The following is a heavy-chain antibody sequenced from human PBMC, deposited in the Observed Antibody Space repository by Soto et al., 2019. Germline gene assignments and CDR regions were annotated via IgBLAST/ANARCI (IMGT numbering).Heavy chain of an antibody. CDR3: ARSNRAYSNYVVWYFDL. V-gene: IGHV1-18*01. CDR2: ISAYNGNT. CDR1: GYTFTSYG. D-gene: IGHD4-4*01. J-gene: IGHJ2*01. Sequence: QVQLEQSGAEVKKPGASVKVSCKASGYTFTSYGISWVRQAPGQGLEWMGWISAYNGNTNYAQKLQGRVTMTTDTSTSTVYMELRSLRSDDTAVYYCARSNRAYSNYVVWYFDLWGRGTLVTVSS.